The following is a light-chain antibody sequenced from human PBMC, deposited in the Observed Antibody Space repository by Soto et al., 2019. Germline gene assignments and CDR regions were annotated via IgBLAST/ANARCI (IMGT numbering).Light chain of an antibody. V-gene: IGKV3-11*01. CDR2: DAS. J-gene: IGKJ1*01. CDR1: QSFSNY. Sequence: EIVLTQSPATLSLSPGERATLSCRASQSFSNYLAWYQQKPGQAPRLVIYDASKRATGIPARFSGSGSGTDFTLTISSLEPEDFAVYYCQQRGETFGQGTKVEIK. CDR3: QQRGET.